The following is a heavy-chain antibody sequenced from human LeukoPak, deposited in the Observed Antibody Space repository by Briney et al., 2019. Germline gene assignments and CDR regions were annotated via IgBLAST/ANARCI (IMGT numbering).Heavy chain of an antibody. D-gene: IGHD4-17*01. CDR3: AKDHGDYSFDY. CDR2: ISGSGAKT. Sequence: PGASLRLSCAASGFTFSSYGMSWVRQAPGKGLEWVSAISGSGAKTFYADSVKGRFTISRDNSKNTLHLQMNSLRAEDTAVYYCAKDHGDYSFDYWGQGTLVTVSS. CDR1: GFTFSSYG. V-gene: IGHV3-23*01. J-gene: IGHJ4*02.